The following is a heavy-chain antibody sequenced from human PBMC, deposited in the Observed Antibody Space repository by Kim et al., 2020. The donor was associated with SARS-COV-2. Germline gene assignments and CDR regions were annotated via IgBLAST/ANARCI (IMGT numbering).Heavy chain of an antibody. J-gene: IGHJ6*02. CDR3: ARGITIFGVVTNGMDV. D-gene: IGHD3-3*01. Sequence: SSKSRVTRSVDTSKHQFSLKLSSVTAADTAVYYCARGITIFGVVTNGMDVWGQGTTVTVSS. V-gene: IGHV4-31*02.